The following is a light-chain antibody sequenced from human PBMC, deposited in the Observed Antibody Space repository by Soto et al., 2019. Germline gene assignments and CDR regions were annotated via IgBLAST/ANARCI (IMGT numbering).Light chain of an antibody. CDR3: QQYDNYSQA. CDR2: DVS. V-gene: IGKV1-5*01. Sequence: DIQIAPVSSTVSAYVGDSVTITCRASQSITNWLAWYQQRPGKAPKLLIYDVSSLESGVPSRFSGSGSGTEFTLTISRLQPEDFATYYCQQYDNYSQAFGQGTKVDIK. J-gene: IGKJ1*01. CDR1: QSITNW.